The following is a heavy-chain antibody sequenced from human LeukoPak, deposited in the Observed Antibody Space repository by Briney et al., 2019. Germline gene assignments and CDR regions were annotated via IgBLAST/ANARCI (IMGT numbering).Heavy chain of an antibody. CDR3: ARQRATPIGDYYGMDV. Sequence: GESLKISCKGSGYSFTSYWIGWVRQMPGKGLEWMGIIYPGDSDTRNSPSFQGQVTISADKSISTAYLQWSSLKASDTAMYYCARQRATPIGDYYGMDVWGQGTTVTVSS. D-gene: IGHD3-16*02. CDR2: IYPGDSDT. V-gene: IGHV5-51*01. J-gene: IGHJ6*02. CDR1: GYSFTSYW.